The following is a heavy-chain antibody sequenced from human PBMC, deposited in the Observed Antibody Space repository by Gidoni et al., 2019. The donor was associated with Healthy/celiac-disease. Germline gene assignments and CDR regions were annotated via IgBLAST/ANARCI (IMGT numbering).Heavy chain of an antibody. J-gene: IGHJ6*03. CDR1: GFSLSNARMG. V-gene: IGHV2-26*01. Sequence: QVTLKESGPVLVKPTETLTLTCTVSGFSLSNARMGVSWSRQPPAKALEWLAHIFSNDEKSYSTSRKSRLTISKDTSKSQLVLTMTNMDPVDTATYDCARIRSGYDYYYYYYMDVWGKGTTVTVSS. CDR2: IFSNDEK. CDR3: ARIRSGYDYYYYYYMDV. D-gene: IGHD5-12*01.